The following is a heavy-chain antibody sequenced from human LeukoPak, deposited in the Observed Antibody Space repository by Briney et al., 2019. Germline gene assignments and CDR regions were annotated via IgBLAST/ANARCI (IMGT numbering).Heavy chain of an antibody. V-gene: IGHV4-38-2*02. Sequence: KTSETLSLTCTVSDYSISSGYGYYWGWIRQPPGKGLEWIGNIYHSGITYYNHFNSSLKSRVTISIYTSKNQFSLRPTSVTAADTAVYFCATLVSTRYCFDYWGQGTLVTVSS. CDR3: ATLVSTRYCFDY. CDR2: IYHSGIT. D-gene: IGHD5/OR15-5a*01. J-gene: IGHJ4*02. CDR1: DYSISSGYGYY.